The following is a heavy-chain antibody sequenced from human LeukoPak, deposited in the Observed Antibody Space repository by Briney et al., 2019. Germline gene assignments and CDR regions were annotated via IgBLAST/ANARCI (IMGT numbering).Heavy chain of an antibody. CDR3: ARGRDGYNYYYYYYMDV. V-gene: IGHV4-34*01. J-gene: IGHJ6*03. CDR2: INHSGST. CDR1: GGSFSGYY. Sequence: PSETLSLTCAVYGGSFSGYYWSWIRQPLGKGLEWIGEINHSGSTNYNPSLKSRVTISVDTSKNQFSLKLSSVTAADTAVYYCARGRDGYNYYYYYYMDVWGKGTTVTVSS. D-gene: IGHD5-24*01.